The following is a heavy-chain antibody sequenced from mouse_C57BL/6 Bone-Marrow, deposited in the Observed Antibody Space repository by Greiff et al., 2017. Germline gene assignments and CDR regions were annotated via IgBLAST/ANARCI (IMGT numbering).Heavy chain of an antibody. D-gene: IGHD2-4*01. J-gene: IGHJ2*01. CDR2: ISGGGGNT. CDR1: GFTFSSYT. Sequence: EVQLVESGGGLVKPGGSLKLSCAASGFTFSSYTMSWVRQTPEKRLEWVATISGGGGNTYYPDSVKGRFTISRDNAKNTLYLQMSSLRSEDTALYYCARHVDYDGETSDWGQGTTLTVSS. CDR3: ARHVDYDGETSD. V-gene: IGHV5-9*01.